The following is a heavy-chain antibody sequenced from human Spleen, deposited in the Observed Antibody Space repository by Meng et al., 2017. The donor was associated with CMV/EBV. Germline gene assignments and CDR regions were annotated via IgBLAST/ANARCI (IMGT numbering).Heavy chain of an antibody. CDR3: ARRGQILYCNDKGCQYNNFAMDV. Sequence: ASVKVSCKASGYAFPNYGISWVRQAPGQGLEWVGWMSPYNEDTDYAQKFQGRVTMTTDTSTSTAYMELRSLRSDDTAVYYCARRGQILYCNDKGCQYNNFAMDVWGQGTTVTVSS. CDR2: MSPYNEDT. D-gene: IGHD2/OR15-2a*01. V-gene: IGHV1-18*01. J-gene: IGHJ6*02. CDR1: GYAFPNYG.